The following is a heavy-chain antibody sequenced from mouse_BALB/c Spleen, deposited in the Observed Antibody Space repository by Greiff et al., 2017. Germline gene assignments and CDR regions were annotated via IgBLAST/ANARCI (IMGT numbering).Heavy chain of an antibody. CDR3: ARASYGEAMDY. CDR1: GFTFSSYA. D-gene: IGHD1-1*02. Sequence: EVQRVESGGGLVKPGGSLKLSCAASGFTFSSYAMSWVRQTPEKRLEWVASISSGGSTYYPDSVKGRFTISRDNARNILYLQMSSLRSEDTAMYYCARASYGEAMDYWGQGTSVTVSS. J-gene: IGHJ4*01. CDR2: ISSGGST. V-gene: IGHV5-6-5*01.